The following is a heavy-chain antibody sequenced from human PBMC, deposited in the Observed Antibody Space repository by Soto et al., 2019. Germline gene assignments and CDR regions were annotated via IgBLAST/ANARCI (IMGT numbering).Heavy chain of an antibody. CDR2: ISSSSSTI. Sequence: GGSLRLSCAASVFTFSSYSMNWVRQAPGKGLEWVSYISSSSSTIYYADSVKGRFTISRDNAKNSLYLQMNSLRDEDTAVYYCARTYYYDSSGYVPHPYYYYGMDVWGQGTTVTVSS. D-gene: IGHD3-22*01. CDR1: VFTFSSYS. J-gene: IGHJ6*02. CDR3: ARTYYYDSSGYVPHPYYYYGMDV. V-gene: IGHV3-48*02.